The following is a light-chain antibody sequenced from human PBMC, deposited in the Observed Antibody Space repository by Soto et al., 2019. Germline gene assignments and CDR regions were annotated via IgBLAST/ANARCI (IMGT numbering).Light chain of an antibody. J-gene: IGKJ4*01. Sequence: EIVLTQSPATLSLSPGERATPSAGASKSVGGYLPWYQQKPGQAPSLPIYEASNRATGIPARFSASGSGTDFTLTISRLEPEDFAVYYCQQRSNWPLTFGGGTKVEIK. V-gene: IGKV3-11*01. CDR3: QQRSNWPLT. CDR1: KSVGGY. CDR2: EAS.